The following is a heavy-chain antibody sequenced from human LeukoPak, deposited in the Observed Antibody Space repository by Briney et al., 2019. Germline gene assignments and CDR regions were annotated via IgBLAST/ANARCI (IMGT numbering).Heavy chain of an antibody. CDR3: ARELIDYGDYVGVY. V-gene: IGHV3-23*01. CDR1: GFTFSSYA. CDR2: ISGSGDST. Sequence: PGGSLRLSCAASGFTFSSYAMSWVRQAPGKGLEWVSAISGSGDSTYYADSVKGRFTISRDNSKNTLYLQMNSLRAEDTAVYYCARELIDYGDYVGVYWGQGTLVTVSS. J-gene: IGHJ4*02. D-gene: IGHD4-17*01.